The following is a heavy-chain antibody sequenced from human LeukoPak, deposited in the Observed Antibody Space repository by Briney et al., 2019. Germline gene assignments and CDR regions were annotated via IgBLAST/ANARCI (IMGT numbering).Heavy chain of an antibody. D-gene: IGHD3-16*01. CDR2: IRHSGGT. Sequence: ASVKVSCKPSGYTFTNYYMHWVRQAPGQGLEWMGIIRHSGGTIDAQEFQGRVAMTGDTSTSTVYMELSSLRSEVTALYDCAREEEGGIFDYWGQGTLVTVSS. CDR3: AREEEGGIFDY. CDR1: GYTFTNYY. J-gene: IGHJ4*01. V-gene: IGHV1-46*01.